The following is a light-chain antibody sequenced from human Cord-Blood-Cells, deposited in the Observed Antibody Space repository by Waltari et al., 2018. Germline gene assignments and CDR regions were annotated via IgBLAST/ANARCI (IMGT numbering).Light chain of an antibody. V-gene: IGKV3-15*01. CDR3: QQYNNWPPYT. CDR1: QSVSSN. Sequence: DIVTTQSPATLSLSRGERATLSCRSSQSVSSNLAWYQQRPGQAPWVLIYGASTRATGIPARFSGSGSGTEFTLAISSLQSEDFAVYYCQQYNNWPPYTFGQGTKLEIK. J-gene: IGKJ2*01. CDR2: GAS.